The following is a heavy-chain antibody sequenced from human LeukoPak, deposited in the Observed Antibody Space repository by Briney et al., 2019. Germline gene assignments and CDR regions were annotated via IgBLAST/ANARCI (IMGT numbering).Heavy chain of an antibody. V-gene: IGHV3-30*04. CDR2: ISYDGSNK. CDR3: AREEQQLVQGGFDY. Sequence: GGSLRLSCAASGFTFSSYAMHWVRQAPGKGLEWVAVISYDGSNKYYADSVKGRFTISRDNSKNTLYLQMNSLRAEVTAVYYCAREEQQLVQGGFDYWGQGTLVTVSS. CDR1: GFTFSSYA. D-gene: IGHD6-13*01. J-gene: IGHJ4*02.